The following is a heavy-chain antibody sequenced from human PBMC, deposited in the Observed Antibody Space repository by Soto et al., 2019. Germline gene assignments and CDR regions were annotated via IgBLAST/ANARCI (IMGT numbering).Heavy chain of an antibody. Sequence: SETLSLTCTVSGGSISSGGYYWSWIRQHPGKGLEWIGYIYYSGSTYYNPSLKSRVTISVDTSKNQFSLKLSSVTAADTAVYYCARDRTTVTSDLFSSVQYYHRYYLDVWSQGTSVIGSS. CDR3: ARDRTTVTSDLFSSVQYYHRYYLDV. D-gene: IGHD4-17*01. CDR1: GGSISSGGYY. V-gene: IGHV4-31*03. J-gene: IGHJ6*03. CDR2: IYYSGST.